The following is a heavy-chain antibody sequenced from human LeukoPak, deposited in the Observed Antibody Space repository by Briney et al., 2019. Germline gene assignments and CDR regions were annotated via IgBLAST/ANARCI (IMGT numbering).Heavy chain of an antibody. Sequence: GGSLRLPCAASGFTFSSYSMNWVRQAPGKGLEWVSYISSSSSTIYYADSVKGRFTISRDNAKNSLYLQMNSLRAEDTAVYYCARDNGELSIDYWGQGTLVTVSS. D-gene: IGHD3-10*01. CDR1: GFTFSSYS. V-gene: IGHV3-48*01. CDR3: ARDNGELSIDY. J-gene: IGHJ4*02. CDR2: ISSSSSTI.